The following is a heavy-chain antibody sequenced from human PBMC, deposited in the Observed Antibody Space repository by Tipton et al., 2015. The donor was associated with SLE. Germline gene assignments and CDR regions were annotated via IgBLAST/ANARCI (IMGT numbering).Heavy chain of an antibody. CDR1: GSTFSSYA. D-gene: IGHD2-15*01. CDR2: ISGSGGST. J-gene: IGHJ4*02. CDR3: AKDRIVVVVAAFDY. Sequence: SLRLSCAASGSTFSSYAMSWVRQAPGKGLEWVSAISGSGGSTYYADSVKGRFTISRDNSKNTLYLQMNSLRAEDTAVYYCAKDRIVVVVAAFDYWGQGTLVTVSS. V-gene: IGHV3-23*01.